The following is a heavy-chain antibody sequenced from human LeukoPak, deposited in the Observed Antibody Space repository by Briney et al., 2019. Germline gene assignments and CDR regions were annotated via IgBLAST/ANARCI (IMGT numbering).Heavy chain of an antibody. V-gene: IGHV4-39*01. CDR2: IYYSGST. J-gene: IGHJ4*02. D-gene: IGHD3-9*01. Sequence: SETLSLTCTVSGGSISSSSYYWGWIRQPPGKGLEWIGSIYYSGSTYYNPSLKSRVTISVDTSKNQFSLKLSSVTAADTAVHYCARLYDILTEPFDYWGQGTLVTVSS. CDR1: GGSISSSSYY. CDR3: ARLYDILTEPFDY.